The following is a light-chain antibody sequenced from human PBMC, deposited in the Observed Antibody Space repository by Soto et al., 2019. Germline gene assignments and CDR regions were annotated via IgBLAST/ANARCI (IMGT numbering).Light chain of an antibody. CDR2: KAS. CDR3: QHYNSYSEA. CDR1: QTISSW. Sequence: IEMTQSPSTLSGSVGDRVTITCLASQTISSWLAWYQQKPGKAPKLLIYKASTLKSGVPSRFSGSGSGTEFTLTISSLQPDDFATYYCQHYNSYSEAFGQVTKVDVK. V-gene: IGKV1-5*03. J-gene: IGKJ1*01.